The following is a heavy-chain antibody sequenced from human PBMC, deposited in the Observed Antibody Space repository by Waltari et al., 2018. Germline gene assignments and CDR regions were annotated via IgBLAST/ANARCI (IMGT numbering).Heavy chain of an antibody. D-gene: IGHD1-26*01. V-gene: IGHV1-69*15. J-gene: IGHJ5*02. CDR1: GGTCSSYA. CDR3: ARDGSGSDGGWFDP. CDR2: IIPICGTA. Sequence: QVQLVQSGAEVTTPGSSVKVPCKASGGTCSSYAISWGRQAPGPGREWMGRIIPICGTANYAQKFQGRVTITADESTSTAYMELSSLRSEDTAVYYCARDGSGSDGGWFDPWGQGTLVTVSS.